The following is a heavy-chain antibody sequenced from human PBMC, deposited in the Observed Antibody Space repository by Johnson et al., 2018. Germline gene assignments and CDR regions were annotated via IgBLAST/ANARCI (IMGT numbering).Heavy chain of an antibody. Sequence: EVQLLESGGGLVQPGRSLRLSCAASGFTFNTYWMHWVRQVPGKGLVWVSRISSDGSMTTYADTVRDRFTISRDNAKNTVYLLMNSLRAEDTAVYYCARPSGSSGRFLEGSPSFQHWGQGTLVTVSS. CDR2: ISSDGSMT. CDR3: ARPSGSSGRFLEGSPSFQH. D-gene: IGHD3-22*01. CDR1: GFTFNTYW. V-gene: IGHV3-74*02. J-gene: IGHJ1*01.